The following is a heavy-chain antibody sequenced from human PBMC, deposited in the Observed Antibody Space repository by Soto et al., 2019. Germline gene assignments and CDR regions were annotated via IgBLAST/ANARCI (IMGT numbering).Heavy chain of an antibody. D-gene: IGHD3-22*01. Sequence: EVQLVESGGGLVKPGGSLRLSCAASGFTFSSYSMNWVRQDPGKGLEWVSSISSSSSYIYYADSVKGRFTISRDNAKNSLYLQMNSLRAEDTAVYYCARYIDYYDSSGYYRHYWGQGTLVTVSS. V-gene: IGHV3-21*01. CDR2: ISSSSSYI. CDR3: ARYIDYYDSSGYYRHY. J-gene: IGHJ4*02. CDR1: GFTFSSYS.